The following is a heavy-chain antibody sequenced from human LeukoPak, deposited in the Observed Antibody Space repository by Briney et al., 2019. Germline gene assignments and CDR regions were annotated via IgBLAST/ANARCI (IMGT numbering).Heavy chain of an antibody. CDR1: GFTFSSYG. CDR2: ISYDGSNK. V-gene: IGHV3-30*19. J-gene: IGHJ2*01. CDR3: ARDCGSKWIQLWLAPTYFDL. Sequence: GGSLRLSCAASGFTFSSYGMHWVRQAPGKGLEWVAVISYDGSNKYYADSVKGRFTISRDNSKNTLYLQMNSLRAEDTAVYYCARDCGSKWIQLWLAPTYFDLWGRGTLVTVSS. D-gene: IGHD5-18*01.